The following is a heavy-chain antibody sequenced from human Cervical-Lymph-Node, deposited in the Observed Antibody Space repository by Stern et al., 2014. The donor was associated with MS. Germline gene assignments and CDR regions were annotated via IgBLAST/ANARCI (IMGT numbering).Heavy chain of an antibody. D-gene: IGHD6-19*01. Sequence: VKLVESGGGLVQPGRSLRLSCAASGFTFDDYAMHWVRPAPGKGLEWVSGIRWNSGSIGYADSVKGRFTISRDNAKNSLYLQMNSLRAEDTALYYCAKDSSSGWTSDGGYFDHWGQGTLVTVSS. CDR2: IRWNSGSI. CDR1: GFTFDDYA. J-gene: IGHJ4*02. CDR3: AKDSSSGWTSDGGYFDH. V-gene: IGHV3-9*01.